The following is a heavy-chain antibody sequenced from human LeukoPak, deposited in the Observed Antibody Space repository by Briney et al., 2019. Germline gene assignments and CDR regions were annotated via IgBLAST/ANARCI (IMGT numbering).Heavy chain of an antibody. D-gene: IGHD6-13*01. CDR3: LAARHRRGLAAAGGFDY. Sequence: GGSLRLSCAASGFTFSSYAMSWVRQAPGKGLEWVSAISGSGGSTYYADSVKGRFTISRDNSKNTLYLQMSSLRAEDTAVYYCLAARHRRGLAAAGGFDYWGQGTLVTVSS. CDR1: GFTFSSYA. V-gene: IGHV3-23*01. J-gene: IGHJ4*02. CDR2: ISGSGGST.